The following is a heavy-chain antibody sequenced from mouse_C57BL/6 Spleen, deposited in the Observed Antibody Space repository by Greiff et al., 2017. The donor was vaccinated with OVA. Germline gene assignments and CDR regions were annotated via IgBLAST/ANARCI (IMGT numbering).Heavy chain of an antibody. CDR1: GYTFTSYW. Sequence: VQLQQPGAELVKPGASVKLSCKASGYTFTSYWMHWVKQRPGQGLEWIGMIHPNSGSTNYNEKFKSKATLTVDKSSSTAYMQLSSLTSEDSAVYYCASPVITTVVAKYYVDYWGQGTTLTVSS. D-gene: IGHD1-1*01. J-gene: IGHJ2*01. V-gene: IGHV1-64*01. CDR3: ASPVITTVVAKYYVDY. CDR2: IHPNSGST.